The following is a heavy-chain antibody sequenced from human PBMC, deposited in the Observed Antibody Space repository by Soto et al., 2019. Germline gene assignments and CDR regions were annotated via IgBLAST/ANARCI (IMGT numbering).Heavy chain of an antibody. CDR1: GGSVSSGSYY. Sequence: PSETLSITCTVSGGSVSSGSYYWCWIRQPQGKGMERIGYIYYSGSTNYNTSLKSRLTISAETSKNQFSRKLSSVTAAETAVYYCARAGGYCSGGSCQYDAFDIWGQGTMVTVSS. J-gene: IGHJ3*02. CDR2: IYYSGST. CDR3: ARAGGYCSGGSCQYDAFDI. V-gene: IGHV4-61*01. D-gene: IGHD2-15*01.